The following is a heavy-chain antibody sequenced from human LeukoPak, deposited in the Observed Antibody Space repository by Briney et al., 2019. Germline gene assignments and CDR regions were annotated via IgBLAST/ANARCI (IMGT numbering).Heavy chain of an antibody. J-gene: IGHJ4*02. Sequence: GGSLRLSCAASGVTFSNYAMSWVRQAPGKGLEWVSAISGNGGSTYYADSAKGRFTISRDNSKNTLYLQMNSLRAEDTAVYYCAKDPDIVVVVPATGDDYWGQGTLVTVSS. D-gene: IGHD2-15*01. V-gene: IGHV3-23*01. CDR3: AKDPDIVVVVPATGDDY. CDR2: ISGNGGST. CDR1: GVTFSNYA.